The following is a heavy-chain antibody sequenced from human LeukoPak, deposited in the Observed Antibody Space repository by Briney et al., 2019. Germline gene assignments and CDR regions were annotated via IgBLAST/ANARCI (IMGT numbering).Heavy chain of an antibody. CDR1: RFTFNSYA. CDR2: IGGSNGIT. CDR3: ARVEGSSDAFDI. J-gene: IGHJ3*02. Sequence: GGSLRLSCAASRFTFNSYAMSWVRQAPGKGLEWVSVIGGSNGITFYVGSVKGRFTISRDNSKDTLYLQMNSLRAEDTAVYYCARVEGSSDAFDIWGQGTMVTVSS. V-gene: IGHV3-23*01.